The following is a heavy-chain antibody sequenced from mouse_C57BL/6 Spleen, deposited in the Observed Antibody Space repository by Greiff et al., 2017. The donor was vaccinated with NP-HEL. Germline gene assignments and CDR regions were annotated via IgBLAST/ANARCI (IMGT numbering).Heavy chain of an antibody. Sequence: VMLVESGPELVKPGASVKISCKASGYAFSSSWMNWVKQRPGKGLEWIGRIYPGDGDTNYNGKFKGKATLTADKSSSTAYMQLSSLTSEDSAVYFCATEGDYYGSSYVTYAMDYWGQGTSVTVSS. V-gene: IGHV1-82*01. D-gene: IGHD1-1*01. CDR1: GYAFSSSW. CDR3: ATEGDYYGSSYVTYAMDY. CDR2: IYPGDGDT. J-gene: IGHJ4*01.